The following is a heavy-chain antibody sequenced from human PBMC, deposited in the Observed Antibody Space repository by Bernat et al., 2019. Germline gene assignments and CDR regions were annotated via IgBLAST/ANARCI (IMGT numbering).Heavy chain of an antibody. CDR1: GFTFSSHW. D-gene: IGHD4-17*01. CDR3: ARVAYGDYGYFQH. Sequence: EVQLEESGGGLVQPGGSLRLSCATSGFTFSSHWMGWVRQAPGKGLEWVANIKQDGSEKYYVDYVKGRFAISRDNARNSLYLQMNSLRAEDTAVYYCARVAYGDYGYFQHWGQGTLVTVSS. V-gene: IGHV3-7*03. CDR2: IKQDGSEK. J-gene: IGHJ1*01.